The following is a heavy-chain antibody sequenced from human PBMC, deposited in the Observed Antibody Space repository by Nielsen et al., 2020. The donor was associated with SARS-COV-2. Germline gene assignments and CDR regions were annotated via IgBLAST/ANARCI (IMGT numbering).Heavy chain of an antibody. D-gene: IGHD6-19*01. CDR1: GGSFSGYY. J-gene: IGHJ6*02. CDR2: INHSGST. V-gene: IGHV4-34*01. CDR3: AREHIAVAGNHYYYSMDV. Sequence: SETLSLTCAVYGGSFSGYYWSWIRQPPGKGLEWIGEINHSGSTNYNPSLKSRVTISVDTSKNQFSLKLSSVTAADTAVYYCAREHIAVAGNHYYYSMDVWGQGTTVTVSS.